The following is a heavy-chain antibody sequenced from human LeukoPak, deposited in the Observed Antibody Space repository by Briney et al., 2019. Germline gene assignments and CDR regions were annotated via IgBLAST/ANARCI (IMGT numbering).Heavy chain of an antibody. J-gene: IGHJ6*03. CDR1: GCTFSDYW. CDR3: VKDYYYYYIDV. CDR2: INPDGNST. Sequence: GGSLRLSCAASGCTFSDYWMQWVRQAPGKGLEWVSRINPDGNSTPYADSVKGRFTISRDNAKNTLYLQMNSLRAEDTAVYFCVKDYYYYYIDVWGRGTTVTVSS. V-gene: IGHV3-74*01.